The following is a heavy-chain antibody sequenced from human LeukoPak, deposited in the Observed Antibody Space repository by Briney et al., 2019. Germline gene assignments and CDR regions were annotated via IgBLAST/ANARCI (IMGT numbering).Heavy chain of an antibody. J-gene: IGHJ6*03. CDR2: ISWDGSST. V-gene: IGHV3-43*01. CDR3: AKDKARGNYYYSMDV. CDR1: GFTFNEYT. Sequence: GGSLRLSCAASGFTFNEYTMHWVRQTPGKGLEWVSLISWDGSSTYYADSVKGRSTISRDNSKNSLYLQMNSLRTEDTAFYYCAKDKARGNYYYSMDVWGKGTTVTVSS. D-gene: IGHD3-16*01.